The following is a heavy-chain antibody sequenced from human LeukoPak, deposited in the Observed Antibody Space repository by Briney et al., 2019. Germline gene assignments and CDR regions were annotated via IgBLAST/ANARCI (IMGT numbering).Heavy chain of an antibody. CDR2: IYHSGNT. D-gene: IGHD2-2*01. J-gene: IGHJ5*02. Sequence: SETLSLTCTVSGYSISSGYYWGWIRQPPGKGLEWIANIYHSGNTYYNSSLKSRVTISVDTSRNQFSLKLSSVTAADTAVYYCALQPARRLSWFDPWGQGTLVTVSS. CDR1: GYSISSGYY. CDR3: ALQPARRLSWFDP. V-gene: IGHV4-38-2*02.